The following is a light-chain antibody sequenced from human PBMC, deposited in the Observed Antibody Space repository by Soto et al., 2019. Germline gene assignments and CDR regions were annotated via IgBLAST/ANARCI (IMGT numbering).Light chain of an antibody. CDR3: QQRYNWPLT. J-gene: IGKJ4*01. Sequence: DIVLTQSPGTLSLSPGETAYLSCRASQNVDTSLAWYQQRPGRAPRLLMSEASRRAACIPARFSGTGSGTDFTLIINSLEPEDVAVYYCQQRYNWPLTFGAGTRVEI. CDR1: QNVDTS. CDR2: EAS. V-gene: IGKV3-11*01.